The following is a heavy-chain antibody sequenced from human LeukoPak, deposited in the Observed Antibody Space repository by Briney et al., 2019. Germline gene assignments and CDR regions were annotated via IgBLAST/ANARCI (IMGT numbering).Heavy chain of an antibody. V-gene: IGHV1-69*13. J-gene: IGHJ4*02. CDR2: IIPIFGTA. CDR1: GGTFSSYA. CDR3: ARDRGATEGNDY. Sequence: ASVKVSCKASGGTFSSYAISWVRQAPGQGLEWMGGIIPIFGTANYAQKFQGRVTITADESTSTAYMELSSLRSEDTAVYYCARDRGATEGNDYWGQGTLVTVSS. D-gene: IGHD1-26*01.